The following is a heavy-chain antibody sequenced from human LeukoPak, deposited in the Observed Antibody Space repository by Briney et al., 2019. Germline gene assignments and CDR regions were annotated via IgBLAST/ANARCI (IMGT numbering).Heavy chain of an antibody. V-gene: IGHV1-2*02. CDR1: GYTFTGYY. Sequence: ASVKVSCKASGYTFTGYYMHWVRQAPGQGLEWMGWINPNSGGTNYAQKFQGRVTMTRDTSISTAYMELSRLRSDDTAVYYCARDWGNSLSIYYMDVWGKGTMVTVSS. J-gene: IGHJ6*03. CDR3: ARDWGNSLSIYYMDV. D-gene: IGHD3-16*01. CDR2: INPNSGGT.